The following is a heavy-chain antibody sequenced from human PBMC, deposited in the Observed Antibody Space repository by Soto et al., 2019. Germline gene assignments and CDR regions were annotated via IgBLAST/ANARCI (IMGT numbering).Heavy chain of an antibody. D-gene: IGHD6-6*01. Sequence: EVQLVESGGGLVQPGGSLRLSCAAAGFTVSDNQMNWVRQAPAKGLEWVSILYSGGNTFYADSVKGRLTVSRDNSKNTLYLQMNSLRAEDTAVYYCAVEYSSSSAFDYWGQGTLVTVSS. V-gene: IGHV3-66*01. J-gene: IGHJ4*02. CDR2: LYSGGNT. CDR3: AVEYSSSSAFDY. CDR1: GFTVSDNQ.